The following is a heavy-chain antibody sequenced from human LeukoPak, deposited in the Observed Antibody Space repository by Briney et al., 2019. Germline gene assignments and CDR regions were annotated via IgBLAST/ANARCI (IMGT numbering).Heavy chain of an antibody. J-gene: IGHJ6*02. D-gene: IGHD3-10*01. CDR1: GFTVSSNY. CDR2: IYSGSST. V-gene: IGHV3-66*01. CDR3: ARVLGGYYGCMDV. Sequence: GGSLRLSCAASGFTVSSNYMSWVRQAPGKGLEWVSVIYSGSSTYYADSVKGRFTISRDNSKNTLYLQMNSLRAEDTAVYYCARVLGGYYGCMDVWGQGTTGTVSS.